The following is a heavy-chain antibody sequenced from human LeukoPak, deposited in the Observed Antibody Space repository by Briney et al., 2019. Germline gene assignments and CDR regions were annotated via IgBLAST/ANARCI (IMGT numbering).Heavy chain of an antibody. D-gene: IGHD2-2*01. J-gene: IGHJ4*02. CDR3: AKDFVVVPAATPYYFDY. CDR2: ISGSGGST. V-gene: IGHV3-23*01. CDR1: GFTFGSYA. Sequence: GGSLRLSCAASGFTFGSYAMSWVRQAPGKGLEWVSAISGSGGSTYYADSVKGRFTISRDNSKNTLYLQMNSLRAEDTAVYYCAKDFVVVPAATPYYFDYWGQGTLVTVSS.